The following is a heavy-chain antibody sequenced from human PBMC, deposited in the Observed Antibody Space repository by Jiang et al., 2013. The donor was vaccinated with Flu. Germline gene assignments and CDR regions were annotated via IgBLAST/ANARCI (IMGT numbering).Heavy chain of an antibody. V-gene: IGHV1-46*01. J-gene: IGHJ4*02. D-gene: IGHD2-21*01. CDR1: FTSYY. Sequence: FTSYYIHWVRQAPGQGLEWLGLINPAIGSMLNAPKFQGRVTMTRDAATSTVYMELNSLRSDDTAIYFCAKRSDGHFRGIPPFDFWGQGSLVTVSS. CDR2: INPAIGSM. CDR3: AKRSDGHFRGIPPFDF.